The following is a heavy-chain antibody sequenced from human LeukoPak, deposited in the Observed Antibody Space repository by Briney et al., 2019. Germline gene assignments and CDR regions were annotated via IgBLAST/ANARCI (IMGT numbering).Heavy chain of an antibody. CDR3: AREVGIAAAGDNWFDP. V-gene: IGHV4-59*01. J-gene: IGHJ5*02. Sequence: SETLSLTCAVYGGSFSGYYWSWIRQPPGKGLEWIGYIYYSGSTNYNPSLKSRVTISVDTSKNQFSLKLSSVTAADTAVYYCAREVGIAAAGDNWFDPWGQGTLVTVSS. CDR1: GGSFSGYY. CDR2: IYYSGST. D-gene: IGHD6-13*01.